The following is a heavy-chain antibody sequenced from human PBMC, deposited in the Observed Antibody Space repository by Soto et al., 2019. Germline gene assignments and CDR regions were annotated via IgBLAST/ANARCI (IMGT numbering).Heavy chain of an antibody. CDR2: IIPIFGTA. CDR1: GGTFSSYA. D-gene: IGHD2-2*01. CDR3: ARGGQDCSSTSCYFYYYYGMDV. J-gene: IGHJ6*02. V-gene: IGHV1-69*13. Sequence: SVKVSCKASGGTFSSYAISWVRQAPGQGLEWMGGIIPIFGTANYAQKFQGRVTITADESTSTAYMELSSLRSEDTAVYYCARGGQDCSSTSCYFYYYYGMDVWGQGTTVTV.